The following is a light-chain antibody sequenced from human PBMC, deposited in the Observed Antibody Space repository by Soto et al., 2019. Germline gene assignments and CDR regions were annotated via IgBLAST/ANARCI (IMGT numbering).Light chain of an antibody. Sequence: DIPLTQSPSFLSASVGDRVTITYRASQGIGNNFAWYQQKPGEPPKLLIYAESTLHSGVPSRFSGSGSGTACSLTISSLQPEDFATYYCQQVKSYPRTFGGGTKLEIK. V-gene: IGKV1-9*01. CDR1: QGIGNN. CDR3: QQVKSYPRT. J-gene: IGKJ4*01. CDR2: AES.